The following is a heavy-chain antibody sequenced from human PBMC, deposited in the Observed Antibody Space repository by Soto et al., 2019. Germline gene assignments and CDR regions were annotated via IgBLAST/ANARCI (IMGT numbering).Heavy chain of an antibody. CDR1: GFTFISSA. D-gene: IGHD1-26*01. CDR2: IVVGSGNT. CDR3: AAYTIVGATDDFDY. Sequence: SVKVSFKASGFTFISSAVQWVRQARGQRLEWIGWIVVGSGNTNYAQKFQERVTITRDMSTSTAYMELSSLRSEDTAVYYCAAYTIVGATDDFDYWGQGTLVTVSS. J-gene: IGHJ4*02. V-gene: IGHV1-58*01.